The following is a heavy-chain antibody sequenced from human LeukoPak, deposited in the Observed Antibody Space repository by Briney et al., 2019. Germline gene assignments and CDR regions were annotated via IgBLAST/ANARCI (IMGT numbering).Heavy chain of an antibody. CDR1: GFSFISYT. CDR2: ISSSSSTI. V-gene: IGHV3-48*02. CDR3: ARSGLYSGSYGY. Sequence: GGSLRLSCAASGFSFISYTMNWVRQAPGKGLEWISYISSSSSTIYYADSVKGRFTISRDNAKNSLYLQMNSLRDEDTAVYYCARSGLYSGSYGYWGQGTLVTVSS. D-gene: IGHD1-26*01. J-gene: IGHJ4*02.